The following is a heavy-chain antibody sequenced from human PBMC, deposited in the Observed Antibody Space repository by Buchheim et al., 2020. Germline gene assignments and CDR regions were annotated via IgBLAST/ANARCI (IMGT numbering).Heavy chain of an antibody. Sequence: QVQLVQSGAEVKKPGASVKVSCKASGYTFTSYYMHWVRQAPGQGLEWMGIINPSGGSTSYAQKFQGRVTMTRDTSTSKVYMELSSLRSEDTAVYYCARPPRSNYYDSSGPRFDYWGQGTL. V-gene: IGHV1-46*01. CDR1: GYTFTSYY. J-gene: IGHJ4*02. CDR2: INPSGGST. CDR3: ARPPRSNYYDSSGPRFDY. D-gene: IGHD3-22*01.